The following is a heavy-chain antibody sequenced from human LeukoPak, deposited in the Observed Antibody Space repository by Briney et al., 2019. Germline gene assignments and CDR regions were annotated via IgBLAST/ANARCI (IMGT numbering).Heavy chain of an antibody. CDR2: IKSKTDGGTT. Sequence: PGGSLRLSCAASGFTFSNAWMSWVRQAPGKGLEWVGRIKSKTDGGTTDYAAPVKGRFTISRDDSKNTLYLQMNSLRVDDTAVYYCAREGITRYLWYLWGQGTLVTVSS. V-gene: IGHV3-15*01. CDR1: GFTFSNAW. J-gene: IGHJ5*02. D-gene: IGHD3-10*01. CDR3: AREGITRYLWYL.